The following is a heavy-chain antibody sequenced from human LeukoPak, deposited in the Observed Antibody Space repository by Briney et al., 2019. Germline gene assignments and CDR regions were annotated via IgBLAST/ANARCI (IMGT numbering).Heavy chain of an antibody. CDR3: TKGTPFAY. Sequence: GGSLRLSCAAYRFTFSGSAMHWVCQASGKGLEWVGRIRSKAKSYARAYVESVKGRFTSSRDDSKNTAYLQMNSLQTEDTAVYYCTKGTPFAYWGQGTLVTVSS. J-gene: IGHJ4*02. CDR1: RFTFSGSA. V-gene: IGHV3-73*01. CDR2: IRSKAKSYAR.